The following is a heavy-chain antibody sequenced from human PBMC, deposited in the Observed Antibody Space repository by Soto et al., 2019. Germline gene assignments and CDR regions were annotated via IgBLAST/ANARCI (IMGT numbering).Heavy chain of an antibody. V-gene: IGHV3-7*01. D-gene: IGHD1-1*01. Sequence: GGSLILSCAASGFNFDNYWMAWVRQAPGKGLEWVANIKQDGSDKNYVDSVKGRFTISRDNAKNSLYLQMNSLRAEDSAVYSCARDTTGILDYWGQGTLVTVSS. CDR2: IKQDGSDK. J-gene: IGHJ4*02. CDR3: ARDTTGILDY. CDR1: GFNFDNYW.